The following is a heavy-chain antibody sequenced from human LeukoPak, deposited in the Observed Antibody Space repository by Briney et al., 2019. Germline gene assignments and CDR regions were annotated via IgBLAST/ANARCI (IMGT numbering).Heavy chain of an antibody. CDR1: RFTFSNAW. CDR2: ISSKGDHT. CDR3: ARGSFSGFPAINVTGVQGAFDI. V-gene: IGHV3-11*05. J-gene: IGHJ3*02. D-gene: IGHD3-22*01. Sequence: AGGSLRLSCAASRFTFSNAWMSWIRQAPGKGLEWLSSISSKGDHTNYADSVKGRFTISRDNAKESLFLHMNNLRAEDTAVYFCARGSFSGFPAINVTGVQGAFDIWGQGTVVSVSS.